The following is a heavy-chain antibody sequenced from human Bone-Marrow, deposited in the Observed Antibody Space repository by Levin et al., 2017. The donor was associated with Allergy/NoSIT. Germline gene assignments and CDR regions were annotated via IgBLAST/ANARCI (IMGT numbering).Heavy chain of an antibody. Sequence: SETLSLTCAISGDSVSSDSAGWNWIRQSPSRGLEWLGRTYYRSKWYNDYAVSVKSRITINPDTSKNQFSLQLNSVTPEDTAVYYCARVHCSSTSCSTDLDYWGQGTQVTVSS. CDR2: TYYRSKWYN. V-gene: IGHV6-1*01. D-gene: IGHD2-2*01. CDR1: GDSVSSDSAG. J-gene: IGHJ4*02. CDR3: ARVHCSSTSCSTDLDY.